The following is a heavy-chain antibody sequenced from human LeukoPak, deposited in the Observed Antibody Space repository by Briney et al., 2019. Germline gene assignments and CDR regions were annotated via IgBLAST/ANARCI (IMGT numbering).Heavy chain of an antibody. V-gene: IGHV3-30-3*01. CDR1: GFTFSSYA. D-gene: IGHD1-1*01. J-gene: IGHJ3*02. CDR3: AKVLGGTPGAFDI. CDR2: ISYDGSNK. Sequence: GGSLRLSCAASGFTFSSYAMHWVRQAPGKGLEWVAVISYDGSNKYYADSVKGRFTISRDNSKNTLYLQMNSLRAEDTAVYYCAKVLGGTPGAFDIWGQGTMVTVSS.